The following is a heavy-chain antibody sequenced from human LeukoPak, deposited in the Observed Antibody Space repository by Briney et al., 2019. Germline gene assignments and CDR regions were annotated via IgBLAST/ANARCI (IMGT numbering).Heavy chain of an antibody. V-gene: IGHV1-69*13. CDR2: IIPIFGTA. CDR1: GGTFSSYA. D-gene: IGHD6-13*01. J-gene: IGHJ5*02. Sequence: GASVTVSCKASGGTFSSYAISWVRQAPGQGLEWMGGIIPIFGTANYAQKFQGRVTITADESTSTAYMELSSLRSEDTAVYYCARDLPPAAARWFDPWGQGTLVTVPS. CDR3: ARDLPPAAARWFDP.